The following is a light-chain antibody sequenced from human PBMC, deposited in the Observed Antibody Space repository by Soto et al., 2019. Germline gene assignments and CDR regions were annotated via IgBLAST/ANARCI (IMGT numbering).Light chain of an antibody. V-gene: IGLV1-51*01. CDR1: SSNIGDNY. J-gene: IGLJ2*01. CDR2: DND. Sequence: QSVLTQPPSVSAAPGQKVTISCSGSSSNIGDNYVSWYQHLPGTAPKRLIYDNDKRPPGIPDRFSGSKSGTSATLGITGLQTGDEADYYCGAWDTSLSAVVFGGGTKLTVL. CDR3: GAWDTSLSAVV.